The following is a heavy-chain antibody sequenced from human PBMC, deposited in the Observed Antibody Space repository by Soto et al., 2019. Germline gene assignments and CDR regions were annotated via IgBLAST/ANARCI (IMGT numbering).Heavy chain of an antibody. CDR3: ARGRGIAARPRLSNYYYMDV. Sequence: SETLSLTCTVSGGSISSYYWSWIRQPPGKGLEWIGEINHSGSTNYNPSLKSRVTISVDTSKNQFSLKLSSVTAADTAVYYCARGRGIAARPRLSNYYYMDVWGKGTTVTVSS. J-gene: IGHJ6*03. D-gene: IGHD6-6*01. CDR1: GGSISSYY. V-gene: IGHV4-34*01. CDR2: INHSGST.